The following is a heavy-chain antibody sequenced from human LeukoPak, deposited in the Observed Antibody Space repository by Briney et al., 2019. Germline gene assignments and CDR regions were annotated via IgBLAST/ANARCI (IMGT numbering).Heavy chain of an antibody. CDR1: GGSMNSYY. CDR3: ARRELLSTPDAFDI. CDR2: IYYSGST. D-gene: IGHD3-10*01. J-gene: IGHJ3*02. V-gene: IGHV4-39*01. Sequence: SETLSLTCTVSGGSMNSYYWGWIRQPPGKGLEWIGSIYYSGSTYYNPSLKSRVTISVDTSKNQFSLKVSSVTAADTAVYYCARRELLSTPDAFDIWGQGTMVTVSS.